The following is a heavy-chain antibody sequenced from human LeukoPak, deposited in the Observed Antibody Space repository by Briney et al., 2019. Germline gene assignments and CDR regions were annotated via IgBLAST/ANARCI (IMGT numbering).Heavy chain of an antibody. CDR1: GGSISSYY. V-gene: IGHV4-59*08. CDR2: IYYSGST. D-gene: IGHD3-10*01. Sequence: SETLSLTCTVSGGSISSYYWSWIRQPPGKGLEWIGYIYYSGSTNYNPSLKSRVTISVDTSKNQFSLKLSSVTAADTAVYYCAIRSDYNGSGSYYKEVWFDPWGQGPLVTVSS. J-gene: IGHJ5*02. CDR3: AIRSDYNGSGSYYKEVWFDP.